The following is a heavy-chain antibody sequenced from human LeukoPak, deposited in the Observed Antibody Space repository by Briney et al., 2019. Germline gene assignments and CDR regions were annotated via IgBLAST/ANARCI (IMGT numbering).Heavy chain of an antibody. D-gene: IGHD3-22*01. CDR1: GFTFSSYA. CDR3: AKAPNYYDSSGYYCAAHYYYYMDV. J-gene: IGHJ6*03. V-gene: IGHV3-23*01. Sequence: GGSLRLSCAASGFTFSSYAMSWVRQAPGKGLEWVSAISGSGGSTYYADSVKGRFTISRDNSQNSLYLQMNSLRAEDTAVYYCAKAPNYYDSSGYYCAAHYYYYMDVWGKGTTVTVSS. CDR2: ISGSGGST.